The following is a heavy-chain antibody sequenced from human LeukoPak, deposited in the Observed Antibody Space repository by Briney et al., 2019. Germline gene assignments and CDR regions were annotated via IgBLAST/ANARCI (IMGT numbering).Heavy chain of an antibody. D-gene: IGHD3-22*01. CDR2: IIPNFATA. Sequence: SVKVSCKASGGTFSNYGITWVRQAPGQGLEWVGGIIPNFATANSAQEFQGRVTITADESTNTAYMDLNSLRSDDTAVYYCARGPYFYDSVASYYYYYMDVWGKGTTVTVSS. J-gene: IGHJ6*03. V-gene: IGHV1-69*13. CDR1: GGTFSNYG. CDR3: ARGPYFYDSVASYYYYYMDV.